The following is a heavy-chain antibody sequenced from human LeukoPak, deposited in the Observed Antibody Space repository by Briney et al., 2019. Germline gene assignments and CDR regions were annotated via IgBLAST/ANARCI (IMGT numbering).Heavy chain of an antibody. V-gene: IGHV3-7*01. Sequence: PGGSLRLSCAASGFTFSSYWMSWVRQAPGKGLEWVANIKQDGSEKYYVDSVKGRFTISRDNAKNSLYPQMNSLRAEDSAVYYCARDPAIFGVVPPYYYYMDVWGKGTTVTVSS. D-gene: IGHD3-3*01. CDR1: GFTFSSYW. CDR3: ARDPAIFGVVPPYYYYMDV. CDR2: IKQDGSEK. J-gene: IGHJ6*03.